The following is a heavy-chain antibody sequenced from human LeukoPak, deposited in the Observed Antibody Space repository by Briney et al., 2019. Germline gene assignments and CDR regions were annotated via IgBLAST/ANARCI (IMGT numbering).Heavy chain of an antibody. CDR3: ARGYRFTTKVGYFQH. D-gene: IGHD3-16*02. CDR1: GYTFTGYY. J-gene: IGHJ1*01. V-gene: IGHV1-2*02. CDR2: INPNSGGT. Sequence: ASVKVSCKASGYTFTGYYMHWVRQAPGQGLEWMGWINPNSGGTNYAQKFQGRVTMTRDMSISTAYMELSRLRSEDTAVYYCARGYRFTTKVGYFQHWGQGTLVTVSS.